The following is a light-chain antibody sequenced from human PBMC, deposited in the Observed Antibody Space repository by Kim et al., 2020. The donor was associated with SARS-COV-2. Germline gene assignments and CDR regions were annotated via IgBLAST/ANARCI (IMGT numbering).Light chain of an antibody. CDR3: QQRSNWPASIT. J-gene: IGKJ5*01. Sequence: PAERATLSGRASQSVSTYLAWYQQKPGQAPRLLIYDAANSTTGIPARFSGSGSGTDFTLTISSLEPEAFAVYYCQQRSNWPASITSGQGTRLEIK. V-gene: IGKV3-11*01. CDR1: QSVSTY. CDR2: DAA.